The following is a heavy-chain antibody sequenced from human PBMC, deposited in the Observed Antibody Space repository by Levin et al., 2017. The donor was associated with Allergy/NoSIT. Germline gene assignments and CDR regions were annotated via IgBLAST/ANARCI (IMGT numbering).Heavy chain of an antibody. D-gene: IGHD3-22*01. CDR2: IYYSGST. CDR3: ARYYYDGSGYLGGFDY. Sequence: GRNLQPPGKGLEWIGSIYYSGSTYYNPSLKSRVTISLDTSKNQFSLKLSSVTAADTAVYYCARYYYDGSGYLGGFDYWGQGTLVTVSS. V-gene: IGHV4-39*01. J-gene: IGHJ4*02.